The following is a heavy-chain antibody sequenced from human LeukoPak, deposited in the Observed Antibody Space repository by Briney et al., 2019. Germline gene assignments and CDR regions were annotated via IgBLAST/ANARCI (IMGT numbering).Heavy chain of an antibody. Sequence: PSETLSLTCAVYGGSFSGYYWSWIRQPPGKGLEWIGEINHRGSTNYNPSLKSRVIILIDTAKNHFSLNLSSVTAADTAVYYCARSDGYGLVGIWGQGTMVTVSS. J-gene: IGHJ3*02. CDR1: GGSFSGYY. D-gene: IGHD3-10*01. V-gene: IGHV4-34*01. CDR2: INHRGST. CDR3: ARSDGYGLVGI.